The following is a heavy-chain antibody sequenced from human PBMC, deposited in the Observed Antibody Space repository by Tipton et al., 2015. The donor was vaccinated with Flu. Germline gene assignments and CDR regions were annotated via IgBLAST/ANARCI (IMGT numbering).Heavy chain of an antibody. CDR2: IFNSGST. CDR3: ARSNGGY. D-gene: IGHD4-23*01. CDR1: GGSISSFY. V-gene: IGHV4-59*01. J-gene: IGHJ4*02. Sequence: TLSLTCTVSGGSISSFYWNWIRQPPGGGPEWIGNIFNSGSTNYNPSLQGRVTISVDTSKNQFSLELSSVTAADTAVYYCARSNGGYWGQGTLVTVSA.